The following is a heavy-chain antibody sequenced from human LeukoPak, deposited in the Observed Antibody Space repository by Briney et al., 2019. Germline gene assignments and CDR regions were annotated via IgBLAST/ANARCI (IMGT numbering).Heavy chain of an antibody. V-gene: IGHV1-46*01. Sequence: ASVKVSCKASGYTFTSYYMHWVRQAPGQGLEWMGIINPSGGSTSYAQKFQGRVTMTRDTSTSTVDMELSSLRSEDTAVYYCAGEADYMGSGYRGAFDIWGQGTMVTVSS. CDR1: GYTFTSYY. D-gene: IGHD3-22*01. CDR3: AGEADYMGSGYRGAFDI. J-gene: IGHJ3*02. CDR2: INPSGGST.